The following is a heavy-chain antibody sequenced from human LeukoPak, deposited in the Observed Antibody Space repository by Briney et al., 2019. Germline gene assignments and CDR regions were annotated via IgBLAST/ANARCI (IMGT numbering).Heavy chain of an antibody. CDR3: ARRHGDYVEYFQH. CDR1: GGSISTYY. Sequence: SETLSLTCTVSGGSISTYYWSWIRQPPGKGLEWIGCISYSGRTKYNPSLRSRVTMSVDTSKNQFSLKLSSVTAADAAVYYCARRHGDYVEYFQHWGQGTLVTVSS. D-gene: IGHD4-17*01. V-gene: IGHV4-59*01. CDR2: ISYSGRT. J-gene: IGHJ1*01.